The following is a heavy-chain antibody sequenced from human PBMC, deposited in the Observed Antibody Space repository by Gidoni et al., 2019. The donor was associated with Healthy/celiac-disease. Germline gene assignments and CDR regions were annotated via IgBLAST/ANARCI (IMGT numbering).Heavy chain of an antibody. D-gene: IGHD2-8*01. CDR3: ARAYCTNGVCPFDY. CDR2: IIPILGIA. CDR1: GGTFSSYT. V-gene: IGHV1-69*02. Sequence: QVQLVQSGAEVKKPGSSVKVSCKASGGTFSSYTISWVRQAPGQGLEWMGRIIPILGIANYAQKFQGRVTITADKSTSTAYMELSSLRSEDTAVYYCARAYCTNGVCPFDYWGQGTLVTVSS. J-gene: IGHJ4*02.